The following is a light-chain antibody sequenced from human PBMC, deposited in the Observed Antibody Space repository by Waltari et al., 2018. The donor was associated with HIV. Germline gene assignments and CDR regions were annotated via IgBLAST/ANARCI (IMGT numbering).Light chain of an antibody. Sequence: QSVLTQPPSAPGTPGQRVTISCSGSSSTSGNNYAYWYPQRPGTAPKLLIYRSNQRPSGVPDRCSGSKSGTSASLAISGLRSEDEADYYCAAWDDSLSGPVFGGGTKLTVL. CDR1: SSTSGNNY. CDR2: RSN. J-gene: IGLJ3*02. CDR3: AAWDDSLSGPV. V-gene: IGLV1-47*01.